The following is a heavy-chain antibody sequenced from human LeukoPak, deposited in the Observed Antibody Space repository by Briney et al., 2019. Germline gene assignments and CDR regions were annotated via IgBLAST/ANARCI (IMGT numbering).Heavy chain of an antibody. Sequence: GGSLRLSCAASGFTFSSYAMSWVRQAPGKGLVWVSRINSDGSSTRYADSVKGRFTISRDNAKNTLDLQMSSLRAEDTAVYYCARVDCSGGSCYFDYWGQGTLVTVSS. J-gene: IGHJ4*02. V-gene: IGHV3-74*01. D-gene: IGHD2-15*01. CDR3: ARVDCSGGSCYFDY. CDR1: GFTFSSYA. CDR2: INSDGSST.